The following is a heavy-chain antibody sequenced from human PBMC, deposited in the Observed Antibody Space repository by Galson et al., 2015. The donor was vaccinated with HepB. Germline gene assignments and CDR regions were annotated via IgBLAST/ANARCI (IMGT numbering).Heavy chain of an antibody. V-gene: IGHV1-69*02. CDR3: ARGAWIVATGYYYGMDV. J-gene: IGHJ6*02. D-gene: IGHD5-12*01. CDR2: IIPILGIA. Sequence: SVKVSCKASGGTFSSYTISWVRQAPGQGLEWMGRIIPILGIANYAQKFQGRVTITADKSTSTAYMELSSLGSEDTAVYYCARGAWIVATGYYYGMDVWGQGTTVTVSS. CDR1: GGTFSSYT.